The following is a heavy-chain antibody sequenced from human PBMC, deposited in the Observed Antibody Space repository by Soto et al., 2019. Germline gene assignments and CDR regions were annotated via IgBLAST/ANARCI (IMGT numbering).Heavy chain of an antibody. CDR3: ARQFAYATSGYYYAY. CDR2: ITPLFGTP. CDR1: GGTFNKYA. Sequence: SVKVSCKASGGTFNKYAIDWVRQAPGQGLEWMGGITPLFGTPNYAQRFQGRVTISADEVTSTAYMELRSPRSDDTGVYYCARQFAYATSGYYYAYWGRGTLVTVSS. V-gene: IGHV1-69*13. J-gene: IGHJ4*02. D-gene: IGHD3-22*01.